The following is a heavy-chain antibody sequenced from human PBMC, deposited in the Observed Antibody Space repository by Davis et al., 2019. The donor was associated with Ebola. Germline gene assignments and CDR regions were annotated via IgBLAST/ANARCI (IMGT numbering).Heavy chain of an antibody. J-gene: IGHJ4*02. Sequence: SETLSLTCAVYGGSFSGYYWSWIRQLPGKGLEWMGEINHSGSTNYNPSLKSRVTISADTSKNQFSLKLNSVTAADTAVYYCTRTTRDSDWFIDFWGRGTLVTVSS. CDR2: INHSGST. D-gene: IGHD3-9*01. CDR3: TRTTRDSDWFIDF. CDR1: GGSFSGYY. V-gene: IGHV4-34*01.